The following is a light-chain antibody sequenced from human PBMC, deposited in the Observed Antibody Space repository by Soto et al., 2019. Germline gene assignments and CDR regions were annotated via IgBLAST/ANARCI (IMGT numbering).Light chain of an antibody. CDR3: LLSYSGVGGV. Sequence: QAVVTQEPSLTVSPGGTVTLTCGSSTGAVTSSHYPYWFQQKPGQAPRTLIYSTTNKPSWTPARFSGSLLGDNAALTLSGAQPEDDADYYCLLSYSGVGGVFGGGTKLTVL. CDR2: STT. CDR1: TGAVTSSHY. J-gene: IGLJ2*01. V-gene: IGLV7-46*01.